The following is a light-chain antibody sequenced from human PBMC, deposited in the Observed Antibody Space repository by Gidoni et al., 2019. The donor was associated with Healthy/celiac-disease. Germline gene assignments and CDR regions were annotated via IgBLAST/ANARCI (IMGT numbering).Light chain of an antibody. CDR1: QSVSSSY. J-gene: IGKJ2*01. Sequence: EIVLTQSPGTLSLSPGERATLSCRASQSVSSSYLAWYQQKPGQAPRLLIYGASSRATGTPDRFSGSGSGTDFTLTISRLEPEDFAVYYCQQYGSSPRLTFGQGTKLEIK. CDR3: QQYGSSPRLT. CDR2: GAS. V-gene: IGKV3-20*01.